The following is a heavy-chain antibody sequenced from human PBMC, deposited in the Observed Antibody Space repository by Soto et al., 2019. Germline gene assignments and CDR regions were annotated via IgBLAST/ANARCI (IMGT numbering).Heavy chain of an antibody. CDR3: VRVTSMVRGVIDNWFDP. CDR2: IIPMYGPA. J-gene: IGHJ5*02. D-gene: IGHD3-10*01. Sequence: QVPLVQSGAEVKKPGSSVTVSCKASGGSFSSYAIHWVRQAPGQGLEWMGGIIPMYGPAKYAQRFQGRVTITADESTTTVYMELTSTTSQDTAVYYCVRVTSMVRGVIDNWFDPWGHGTLVTVSS. CDR1: GGSFSSYA. V-gene: IGHV1-69*01.